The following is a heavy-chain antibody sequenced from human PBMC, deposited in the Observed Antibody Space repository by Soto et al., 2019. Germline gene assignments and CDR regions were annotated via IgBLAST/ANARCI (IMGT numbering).Heavy chain of an antibody. CDR1: GFTFYTYW. Sequence: EVQLVESGGGLVQPGGSLRLSCGASGFTFYTYWMNWVRQAPGMGLEWVANIKSDGSEKYYVDSVKGRVTISRDNTKNSRYLQMIIRRVEYTAMYHCMTDHGGWWGPGTLVTVSS. CDR2: IKSDGSEK. V-gene: IGHV3-7*01. J-gene: IGHJ4*02. D-gene: IGHD6-19*01. CDR3: MTDHGGW.